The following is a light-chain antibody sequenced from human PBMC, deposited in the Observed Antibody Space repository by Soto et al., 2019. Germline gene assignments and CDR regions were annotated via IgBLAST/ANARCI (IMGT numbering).Light chain of an antibody. J-gene: IGKJ1*01. Sequence: DIQMTQFPSSLSASVGDRLTITCRASKGSRNDLGWYQQKPGKTAKRLIYAASSLQSGVPSRFSGSGSGTEFTLAISSLQPEDSATFYCLQHSTYPLTFGQGTKVEIK. CDR3: LQHSTYPLT. CDR2: AAS. V-gene: IGKV1-17*01. CDR1: KGSRND.